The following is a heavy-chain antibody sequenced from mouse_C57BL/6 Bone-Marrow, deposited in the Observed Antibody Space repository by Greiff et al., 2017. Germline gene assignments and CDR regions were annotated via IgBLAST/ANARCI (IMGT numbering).Heavy chain of an antibody. CDR2: IRLKSENYAT. D-gene: IGHD2-4*01. V-gene: IGHV6-3*01. Sequence: EVKLMESGGGLVQPGGSMKLSCVASGFTFSNYWMNWVRQSPEKGLEWVAQIRLKSENYATHYAESVKGRFTISRDDSKSSVYLQMNHLRAEDTGIYYCTYYDYRAWFAYWGQGTLVTVSA. CDR3: TYYDYRAWFAY. J-gene: IGHJ3*01. CDR1: GFTFSNYW.